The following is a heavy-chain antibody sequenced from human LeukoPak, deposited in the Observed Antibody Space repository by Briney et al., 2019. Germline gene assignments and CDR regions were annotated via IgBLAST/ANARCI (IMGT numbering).Heavy chain of an antibody. V-gene: IGHV3-66*01. CDR2: IYSGGST. Sequence: GGPLRLSCAASGFTVGSNYMSWVRQAPGKGLEWVSVIYSGGSTYYADSVKGRFTISRDNSKNTLYLQMNSLRAEDTAVYYCARDCSSTSCQYYYYYGMDVWGQGTTVTVSS. D-gene: IGHD2-2*01. CDR1: GFTVGSNY. J-gene: IGHJ6*02. CDR3: ARDCSSTSCQYYYYYGMDV.